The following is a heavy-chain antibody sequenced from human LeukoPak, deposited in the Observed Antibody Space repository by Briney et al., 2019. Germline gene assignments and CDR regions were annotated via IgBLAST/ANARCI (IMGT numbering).Heavy chain of an antibody. Sequence: PSETLSLTCTVSGGSISSGSYYWSWIRQPAGKGLEWIGRIYTSGSTNYNPSLKSRVTISVDTSKNQFSLKLSSVTAADTAVYYCARGSSGYSYGFNLNFDYWGQGTLVTVSS. CDR2: IYTSGST. J-gene: IGHJ4*02. V-gene: IGHV4-61*02. CDR1: GGSISSGSYY. D-gene: IGHD5-18*01. CDR3: ARGSSGYSYGFNLNFDY.